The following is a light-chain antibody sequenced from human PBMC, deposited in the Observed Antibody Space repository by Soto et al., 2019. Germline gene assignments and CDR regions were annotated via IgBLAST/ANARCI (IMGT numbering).Light chain of an antibody. CDR1: QYISKF. CDR2: TAS. J-gene: IGKJ1*01. Sequence: DIQMTQPPSTLSGSAGDRVTITCRASQYISKFVNWYQQKPGKAPTLLIFTASALHSGVPSRFSGSGSGTEFTLTINGLQPEDFATYYCQQTYTLPRTFAQGTKVEIK. V-gene: IGKV1-39*01. CDR3: QQTYTLPRT.